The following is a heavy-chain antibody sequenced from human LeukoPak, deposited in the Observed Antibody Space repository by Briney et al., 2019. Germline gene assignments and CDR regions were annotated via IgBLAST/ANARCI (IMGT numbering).Heavy chain of an antibody. CDR1: GGSISSYY. CDR3: ARGRYNTFDY. Sequence: SETLSLTCTVSGGSISSYYWSWIRQPPGKGLEWIGYIYYSGSTNYNPSLKSRVPISVDTSKNQFSLKLSSVTAADTAVYYCARGRYNTFDYWGQGTLVTVSS. CDR2: IYYSGST. J-gene: IGHJ4*02. D-gene: IGHD1-1*01. V-gene: IGHV4-59*01.